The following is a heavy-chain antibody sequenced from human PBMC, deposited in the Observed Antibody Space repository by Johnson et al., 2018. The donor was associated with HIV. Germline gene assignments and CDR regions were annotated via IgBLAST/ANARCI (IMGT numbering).Heavy chain of an antibody. CDR2: ISWNSGSI. J-gene: IGHJ3*02. CDR1: GFTFDDYA. Sequence: VRLVESGGGVVRPGGSLRLSCAASGFTFDDYAMHWVRQAPGKGLEWVSGISWNSGSIGYADSVKGRFTISRDNAKNSLYLQMNSLRAEDTALYYCARDYGDYAHDAFDIWGQGTMVTVSS. D-gene: IGHD4-17*01. V-gene: IGHV3-9*01. CDR3: ARDYGDYAHDAFDI.